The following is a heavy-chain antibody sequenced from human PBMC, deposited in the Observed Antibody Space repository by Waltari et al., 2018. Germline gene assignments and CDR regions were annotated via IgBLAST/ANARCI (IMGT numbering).Heavy chain of an antibody. CDR2: INWNGGRT. CDR3: VRGSTGIIFDY. V-gene: IGHV3-20*04. Sequence: EVQLVESGGGVVGPGGSLRLSCAVFGFTFHASGMPWVRQVPGRGLEWVSGINWNGGRTRYTESVKGRFTISRDNAKNSLYLQMNSLRAEDTALYYCVRGSTGIIFDYWGQGTLVTVSS. J-gene: IGHJ4*02. D-gene: IGHD1-1*01. CDR1: GFTFHASG.